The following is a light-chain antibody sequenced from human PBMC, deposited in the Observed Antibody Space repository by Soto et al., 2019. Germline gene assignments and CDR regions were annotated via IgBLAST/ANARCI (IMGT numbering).Light chain of an antibody. Sequence: EIVMTQSPATLSVSPGEGATLSCRASQSVTSNLAWYQQQPGQAPRLLIYGTSTRATGIPARLSGSGSGTDFTLTISSLQSEDFAVCYCQQYYNWSYTFGKGTKLEIK. CDR2: GTS. J-gene: IGKJ2*01. V-gene: IGKV3-15*01. CDR3: QQYYNWSYT. CDR1: QSVTSN.